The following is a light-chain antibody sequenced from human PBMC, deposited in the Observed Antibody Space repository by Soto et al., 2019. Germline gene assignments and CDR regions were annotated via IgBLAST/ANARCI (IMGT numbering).Light chain of an antibody. CDR1: SSDVGGYKY. Sequence: QSALTQPASVSGSPGQSITISCTGTSSDVGGYKYVSWYQQHPGKAPKLMIFEVSNRPSGVSNRFSGSKSGNTASLTISGLQDEDEADYYCSSKTTSNTPVIFGSGTKVTVL. J-gene: IGLJ1*01. V-gene: IGLV2-14*01. CDR3: SSKTTSNTPVI. CDR2: EVS.